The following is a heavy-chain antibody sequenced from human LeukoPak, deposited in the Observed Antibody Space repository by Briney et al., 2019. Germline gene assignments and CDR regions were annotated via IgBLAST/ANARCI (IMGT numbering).Heavy chain of an antibody. CDR2: IYYSGST. Sequence: PSETLSLTCTVSGGSISSYYWSWLRQPPGKGLEWIGYIYYSGSTNYNPSLKSRVTISVDTSKNQFSLKLSSVTAADTAVYYCARLRGGDYSSYNWFDPWGQGTLVTVSS. J-gene: IGHJ5*02. D-gene: IGHD2-21*02. CDR1: GGSISSYY. CDR3: ARLRGGDYSSYNWFDP. V-gene: IGHV4-59*01.